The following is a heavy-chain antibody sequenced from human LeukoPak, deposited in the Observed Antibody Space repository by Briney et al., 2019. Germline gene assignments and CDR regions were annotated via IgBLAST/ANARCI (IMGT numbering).Heavy chain of an antibody. D-gene: IGHD3-22*01. Sequence: SQTLSLTCTVSGGSISSGDYYWSWIRQPPGKGLEWIAYMYYSGSTYYNPSLKSRVTMSADTSKNQLSLKLSSVTAADTDVYYCARPYYYDSRIDPWGQGILVTVSS. CDR3: ARPYYYDSRIDP. J-gene: IGHJ5*02. CDR2: MYYSGST. V-gene: IGHV4-30-4*01. CDR1: GGSISSGDYY.